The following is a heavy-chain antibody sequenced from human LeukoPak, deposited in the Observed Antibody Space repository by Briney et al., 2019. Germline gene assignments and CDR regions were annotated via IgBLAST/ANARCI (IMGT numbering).Heavy chain of an antibody. CDR3: ARATARPNWFDP. D-gene: IGHD6-6*01. CDR2: INPNSGGT. V-gene: IGHV1-2*02. Sequence: AASVKVSCKASGYTFTSYDINWVRQATGQGLEWMGWINPNSGGTNYAQKFQGRVTMTRDTSISTVYMELRRLRSDDTAVYYCARATARPNWFDPWGQGTLVTVSS. J-gene: IGHJ5*02. CDR1: GYTFTSYD.